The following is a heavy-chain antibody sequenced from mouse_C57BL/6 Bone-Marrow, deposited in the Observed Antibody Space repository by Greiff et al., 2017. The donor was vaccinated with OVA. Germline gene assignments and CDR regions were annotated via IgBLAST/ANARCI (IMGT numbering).Heavy chain of an antibody. V-gene: IGHV5-17*01. CDR1: GFTFSDYG. Sequence: EVMLVESGGGLVKPGGSLKLSCAASGFTFSDYGMHWVRQAPEKGLEWVAYISSGSSTISYADTVKGRFTISRDNAKNTLFLQMPRLRSEDTAMYYGARGTTGVATPYAMDYWGQGTSVTVSS. D-gene: IGHD1-1*01. J-gene: IGHJ4*01. CDR2: ISSGSSTI. CDR3: ARGTTGVATPYAMDY.